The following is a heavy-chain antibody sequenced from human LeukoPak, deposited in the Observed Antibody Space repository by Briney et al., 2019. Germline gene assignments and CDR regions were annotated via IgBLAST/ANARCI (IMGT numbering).Heavy chain of an antibody. CDR3: ASHDVGVGYALDY. CDR1: GGSISSTSYH. CDR2: IYYSGST. D-gene: IGHD3-16*01. Sequence: PSETLSLTCAVSGGSISSTSYHRAWIRQPPGKGLEWIGNIYYSGSTYYNPSLRSRVTISVDTSKNQFSLKLSSVTAADTAVYYCASHDVGVGYALDYWGQGTLVTVSS. J-gene: IGHJ4*02. V-gene: IGHV4-39*01.